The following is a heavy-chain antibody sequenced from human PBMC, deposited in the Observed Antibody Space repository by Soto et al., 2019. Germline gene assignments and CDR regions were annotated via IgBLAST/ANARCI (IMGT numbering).Heavy chain of an antibody. CDR2: MWSDGSKK. D-gene: IGHD2-21*01. V-gene: IGHV3-33*01. CDR1: GFTFSNFG. Sequence: QMRLVESGGGVVQPGTSLRLSCAASGFTFSNFGMHWVRQAPGKGLEWVAVMWSDGSKKDYADSVKGRFIISSDRSKNMLYLQMNSLGVEDTGVYYCASAESGIVDFWGQGAMVTVSS. J-gene: IGHJ6*02. CDR3: ASAESGIVDF.